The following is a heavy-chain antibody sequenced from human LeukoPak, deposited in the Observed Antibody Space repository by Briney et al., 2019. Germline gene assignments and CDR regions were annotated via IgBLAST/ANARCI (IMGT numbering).Heavy chain of an antibody. Sequence: GASVKVSCKASGYTFTGYYMHWVRQRPGQGLEWMGWINADSGGTNYAQKFQGRVTMTRDTSISTAYMELSRLRSDDTAVYYCARAAGYSYGLTDFDYWGQGTLVTVSS. J-gene: IGHJ4*02. CDR3: ARAAGYSYGLTDFDY. CDR1: GYTFTGYY. CDR2: INADSGGT. V-gene: IGHV1-2*02. D-gene: IGHD5-18*01.